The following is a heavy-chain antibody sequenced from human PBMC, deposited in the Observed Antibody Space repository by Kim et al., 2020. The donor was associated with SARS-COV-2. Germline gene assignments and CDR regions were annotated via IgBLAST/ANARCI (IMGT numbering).Heavy chain of an antibody. V-gene: IGHV4-59*09. J-gene: IGHJ6*02. D-gene: IGHD1-26*01. Sequence: SNPSLKSRVTISVDTSKNQFSLKLSSVTAADTAVYYCARGSFYYYYGMDVWGQGTTVTVSS. CDR3: ARGSFYYYYGMDV.